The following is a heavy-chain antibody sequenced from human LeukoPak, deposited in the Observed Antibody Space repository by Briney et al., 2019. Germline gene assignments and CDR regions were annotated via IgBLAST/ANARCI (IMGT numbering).Heavy chain of an antibody. D-gene: IGHD1-26*01. CDR1: GFTFSSYG. CDR3: AKDPRGSYPRDYYSYRDV. Sequence: GGSLRLSCAASGFTFSSYGMHWVRQAPGKGLEWVAVIWYDGSNKYYADSVKGRFTISRDNSKNTLYLQMNSLRAEDAAVYYCAKDPRGSYPRDYYSYRDVWGKGTTFPVSS. V-gene: IGHV3-33*06. CDR2: IWYDGSNK. J-gene: IGHJ6*03.